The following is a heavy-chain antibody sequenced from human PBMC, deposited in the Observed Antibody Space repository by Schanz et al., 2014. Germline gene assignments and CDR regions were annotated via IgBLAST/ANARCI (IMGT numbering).Heavy chain of an antibody. V-gene: IGHV3-23*04. D-gene: IGHD6-19*01. Sequence: EVQLVESGGGLVQPGGSLRLSCAASGYTFSDHFMDWVRQAPGKGLEWVSAISGSGAGTYYADSVKGRFTISRDNSKNTLSLQMNSLIADDTAVYYCAKCIGWYGRCAFDIWGQGTMVTVSS. CDR2: ISGSGAGT. J-gene: IGHJ3*02. CDR1: GYTFSDHF. CDR3: AKCIGWYGRCAFDI.